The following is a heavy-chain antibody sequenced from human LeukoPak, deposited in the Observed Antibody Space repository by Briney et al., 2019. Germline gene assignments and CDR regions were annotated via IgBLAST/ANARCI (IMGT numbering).Heavy chain of an antibody. J-gene: IGHJ4*02. CDR3: ARETPRTSSLDRRYYFDY. Sequence: PSETLSLTCTVSGGSISSYYWSWIRQPPGKGLEWIGYIYHSGSTYYNPSLKSRVTISVDRSKNQFSLKLTSVTAADTAVYYCARETPRTSSLDRRYYFDYWGQGTLVTVSS. CDR2: IYHSGST. D-gene: IGHD2-2*01. CDR1: GGSISSYY. V-gene: IGHV4-59*12.